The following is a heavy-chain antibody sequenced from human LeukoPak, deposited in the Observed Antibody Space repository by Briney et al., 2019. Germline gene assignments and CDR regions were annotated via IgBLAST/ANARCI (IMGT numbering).Heavy chain of an antibody. V-gene: IGHV3-21*01. CDR1: GFTFSSYW. CDR2: ISSSGAKT. J-gene: IGHJ4*02. CDR3: ARDPIAVVGGGSFDY. Sequence: PGGSLRLSCAASGFTFSSYWMSWVRQAPGKGLQWVSSISSSGAKTYYADSVKGRVTISRDNAKNSYYLEMNSLVAEDTAVYYCARDPIAVVGGGSFDYWGQGILVTVSS. D-gene: IGHD6-19*01.